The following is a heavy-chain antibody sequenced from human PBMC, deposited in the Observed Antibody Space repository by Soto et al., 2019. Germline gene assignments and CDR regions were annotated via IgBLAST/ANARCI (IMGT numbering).Heavy chain of an antibody. CDR3: ARQAMVRGVINYGMDV. Sequence: GESPKISCKGSGYSFTSYWISWVRQMPGKGLEWMGRIDPSDSYTNYSPSFQGHVTISADKSISTAYLQWSSLKASDTAMYYCARQAMVRGVINYGMDVWGQGTTVTVSS. CDR2: IDPSDSYT. CDR1: GYSFTSYW. D-gene: IGHD3-10*01. V-gene: IGHV5-10-1*01. J-gene: IGHJ6*02.